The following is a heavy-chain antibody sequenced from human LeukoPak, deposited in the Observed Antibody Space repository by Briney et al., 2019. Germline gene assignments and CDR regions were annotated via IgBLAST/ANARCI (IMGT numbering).Heavy chain of an antibody. CDR1: GFTFSSYG. V-gene: IGHV3-33*01. D-gene: IGHD5-12*01. Sequence: GGSVRPSCAASGFTFSSYGMHWVRQPPGKGLEWVAVIWYDGSNKYYADSVKGRFTISRDNSKNTLYLQMNSLRAEDTAVYYCARERSIVATFDYWGQGTLVTVSS. CDR2: IWYDGSNK. J-gene: IGHJ4*02. CDR3: ARERSIVATFDY.